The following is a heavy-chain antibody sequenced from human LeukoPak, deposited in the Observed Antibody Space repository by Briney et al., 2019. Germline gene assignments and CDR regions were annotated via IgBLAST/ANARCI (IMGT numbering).Heavy chain of an antibody. V-gene: IGHV1-2*02. J-gene: IGHJ3*02. CDR1: GYTFTGYY. CDR3: ARGEMITFGGVIVISTFDI. Sequence: ASVKASCKTSGYTFTGYYIQWVRQAPGQGLEWMGYVNPDSGGTNYAQEFQGRVTMTRDTSISTAYMELNRLRSDDTAVYYCARGEMITFGGVIVISTFDIWGQGTMVTVS. CDR2: VNPDSGGT. D-gene: IGHD3-16*02.